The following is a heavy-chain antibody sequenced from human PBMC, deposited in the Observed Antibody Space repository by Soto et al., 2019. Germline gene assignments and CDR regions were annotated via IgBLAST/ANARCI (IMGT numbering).Heavy chain of an antibody. Sequence: GGSVKVCFKASGYPFTGYYMHWVRQAPGQGLEWMGWINPNTGGTNYAQNFQGRVTMTRDTSISTAYMELSRLTSDDTAVYYCARDRPPDFWGQGTTVTVSS. V-gene: IGHV1-2*02. CDR3: ARDRPPDF. CDR2: INPNTGGT. D-gene: IGHD6-6*01. J-gene: IGHJ4*02. CDR1: GYPFTGYY.